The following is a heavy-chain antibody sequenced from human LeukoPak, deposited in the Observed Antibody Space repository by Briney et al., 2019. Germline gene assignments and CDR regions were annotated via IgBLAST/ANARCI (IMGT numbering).Heavy chain of an antibody. CDR1: GFTFSNNY. D-gene: IGHD2-21*02. CDR3: ARDTAGFDY. CDR2: IYSDGRT. V-gene: IGHV3-53*01. Sequence: GGSLRLSCAASGFTFSNNYMTWVRQAPGKGLEWVSIIYSDGRTYYSDSVKGRFTISRETSKHTLCLQMNSLRAEDTAVYYCARDTAGFDYWGQGTLVTVSS. J-gene: IGHJ4*02.